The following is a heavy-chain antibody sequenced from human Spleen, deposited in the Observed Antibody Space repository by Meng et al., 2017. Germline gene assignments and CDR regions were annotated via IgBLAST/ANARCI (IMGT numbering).Heavy chain of an antibody. Sequence: ASVKVSCKPSGYSFSAYWLHWVRQAPGQGLEWMGRIDPRSGGTQYAQNFQDRVTMTRDTSISTTYMELSRLTSEDTAVYFCARKAGNCVSTTCYSLDFWGQGTLVTVSS. V-gene: IGHV1-2*06. J-gene: IGHJ4*02. CDR2: IDPRSGGT. CDR1: GYSFSAYW. CDR3: ARKAGNCVSTTCYSLDF. D-gene: IGHD2-2*01.